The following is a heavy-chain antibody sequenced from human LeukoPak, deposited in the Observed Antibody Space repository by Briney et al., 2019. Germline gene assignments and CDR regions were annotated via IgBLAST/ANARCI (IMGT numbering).Heavy chain of an antibody. CDR3: TRGRNYAMDV. CDR2: INLDESNI. V-gene: IGHV3-74*01. CDR1: GFTFSSYS. J-gene: IGHJ6*02. Sequence: GGSLRLSCAASGFTFSSYSMNWVRQAPGKGLVWVSGINLDESNIRYADSVKGRFTISRDNAKNTLYLQMNSLRAEDTAVYYCTRGRNYAMDVWGQGTTVTVSS.